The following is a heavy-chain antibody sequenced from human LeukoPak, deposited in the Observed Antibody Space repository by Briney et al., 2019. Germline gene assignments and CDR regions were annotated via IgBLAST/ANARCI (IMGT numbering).Heavy chain of an antibody. CDR2: ISYDGSNK. CDR1: GFTFSSYA. CDR3: ASITYYYDSSGLRP. D-gene: IGHD3-22*01. Sequence: GGSLRLSCAASGFTFSSYAMHWVRQAPGKGLECVAVISYDGSNKYYADSVKGRFTISRDNSKNTLYLQMNSLRAEDTAVYYCASITYYYDSSGLRPWGQGTLVTVSS. V-gene: IGHV3-30-3*01. J-gene: IGHJ5*02.